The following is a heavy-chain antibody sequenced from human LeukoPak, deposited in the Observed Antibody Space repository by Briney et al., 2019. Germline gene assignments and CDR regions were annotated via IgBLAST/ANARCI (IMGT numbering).Heavy chain of an antibody. V-gene: IGHV3-30*18. Sequence: GGSLRLSCAASGFTFSSYGMHWVRQAPGKGLEWVAVISYDGSNKYYADSVKGRFTISRDNSKNTLYLQMNSLRAEDTAVYYCAKVGSSGSEPGGYYYYYGMDVWGQGTTVTVSS. CDR3: AKVGSSGSEPGGYYYYYGMDV. D-gene: IGHD1-26*01. CDR1: GFTFSSYG. CDR2: ISYDGSNK. J-gene: IGHJ6*02.